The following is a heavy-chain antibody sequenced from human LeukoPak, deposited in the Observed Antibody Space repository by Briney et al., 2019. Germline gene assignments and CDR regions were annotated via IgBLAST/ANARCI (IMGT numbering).Heavy chain of an antibody. D-gene: IGHD3-10*01. CDR2: IYYSGST. CDR1: GDSISSGDHY. V-gene: IGHV4-61*08. J-gene: IGHJ6*02. Sequence: SQTLSLTCSVSGDSISSGDHYWSWIRLPPGKGPEWIGYIYYSGSTNYNPSLKSRVTISVDTSKNQFSLKLSSVTAADTAVYYCARGMRITMVRGVLYGMDVWGQGTTVTVSS. CDR3: ARGMRITMVRGVLYGMDV.